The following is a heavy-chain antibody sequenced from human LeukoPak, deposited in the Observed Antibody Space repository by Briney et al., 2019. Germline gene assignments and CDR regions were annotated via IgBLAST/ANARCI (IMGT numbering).Heavy chain of an antibody. V-gene: IGHV4-39*01. D-gene: IGHD3-3*01. J-gene: IGHJ4*02. CDR3: ARLDYDFWSGETYFDY. Sequence: SETLSLTCTVSGGSISSSSYYWGWIRQPPGKGLEWIGSIYYSGSTYYNPSLKSRVIISVDTSKNQFSLKLSSVTAADTAVYYCARLDYDFWSGETYFDYWGQGTLVTVSS. CDR2: IYYSGST. CDR1: GGSISSSSYY.